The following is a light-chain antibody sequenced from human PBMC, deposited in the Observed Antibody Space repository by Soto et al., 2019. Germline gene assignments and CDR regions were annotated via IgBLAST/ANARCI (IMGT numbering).Light chain of an antibody. CDR2: EVN. J-gene: IGLJ1*01. V-gene: IGLV2-14*01. Sequence: QSVLTQPASVSGAPGQSITISFPGTSSDIGRYNYVSWFQQHPGKVPKLVIFEVNYRPSGVSDRFSGSKSGNTASLTITGLQAEDEAGYYCTSCITANTRCVFGSGTKVTVL. CDR1: SSDIGRYNY. CDR3: TSCITANTRCV.